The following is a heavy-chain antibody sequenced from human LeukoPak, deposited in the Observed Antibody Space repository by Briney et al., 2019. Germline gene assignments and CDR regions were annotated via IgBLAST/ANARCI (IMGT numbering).Heavy chain of an antibody. CDR3: ARDLTVGATVRYFDY. Sequence: PGGSLRLSCAASGFTFSSYSMNWVRQAPGKGLEWVSSISSSSNYIYYADSVKGRFTISRDNAKNSLYLQMNSLRAEDTAVYYCARDLTVGATVRYFDYWGQGTLVTVSS. V-gene: IGHV3-21*01. J-gene: IGHJ4*02. CDR2: ISSSSNYI. D-gene: IGHD1-26*01. CDR1: GFTFSSYS.